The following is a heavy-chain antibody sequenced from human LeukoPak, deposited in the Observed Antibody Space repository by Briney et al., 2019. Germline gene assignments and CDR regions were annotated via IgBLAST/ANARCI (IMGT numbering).Heavy chain of an antibody. D-gene: IGHD3-10*01. Sequence: PSETLSLTCAVYGGSSSGYYWSWIRQPPGKGLEWIGEINHSGSTNYNPSLKSRVTISVDTSKNRFSLKLSSVTAADTAVYYCARGRISYYYYYYMDVWGKGTTVTVSS. V-gene: IGHV4-34*01. CDR2: INHSGST. CDR1: GGSSSGYY. J-gene: IGHJ6*03. CDR3: ARGRISYYYYYYMDV.